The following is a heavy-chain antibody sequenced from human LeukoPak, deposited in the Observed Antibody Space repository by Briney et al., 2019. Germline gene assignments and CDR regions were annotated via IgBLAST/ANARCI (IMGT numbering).Heavy chain of an antibody. CDR2: ISGSGGST. CDR3: AKDGGSSPYYFDY. Sequence: GACLRLSCAASGFTFSSYAMSWVRQAPGKGLEWVSAISGSGGSTYYADSVKGRFTISRDNSKNTLYLQMDSLRAEDTAVYYCAKDGGSSPYYFDYWGQGTLVTVSS. V-gene: IGHV3-23*01. CDR1: GFTFSSYA. J-gene: IGHJ4*02. D-gene: IGHD1-26*01.